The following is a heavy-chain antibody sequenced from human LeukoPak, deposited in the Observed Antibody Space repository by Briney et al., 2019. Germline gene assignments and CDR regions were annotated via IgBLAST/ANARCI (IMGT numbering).Heavy chain of an antibody. CDR3: ARQGVGDAATPSIAAAGNYYYYGMDV. CDR1: GDSFTSYW. D-gene: IGHD6-13*01. V-gene: IGHV5-51*01. CDR2: VYRGGCDT. Sequence: GESLKISCKGAGDSFTSYWIGWGRQMAAGGVEWLGIVYRGGCDTRYSASFQGQVTISADKSISTAYLQWSSLKASDTAMYYCARQGVGDAATPSIAAAGNYYYYGMDVWGQGTTVTVSS. J-gene: IGHJ6*02.